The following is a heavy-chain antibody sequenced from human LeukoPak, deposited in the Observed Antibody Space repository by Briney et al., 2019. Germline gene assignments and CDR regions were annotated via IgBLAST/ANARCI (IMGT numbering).Heavy chain of an antibody. CDR3: VRDVYGDPFDY. Sequence: SETLSLTCTVSGGSISSYYWSWIRQPPGKGLEWIGYIHSTESTIYNPSLKSRVTISVATSKNQFSLKLSSVTAADTAVYYCVRDVYGDPFDYWGQGTLVTVPS. J-gene: IGHJ4*02. V-gene: IGHV4-59*01. D-gene: IGHD4-17*01. CDR1: GGSISSYY. CDR2: IHSTEST.